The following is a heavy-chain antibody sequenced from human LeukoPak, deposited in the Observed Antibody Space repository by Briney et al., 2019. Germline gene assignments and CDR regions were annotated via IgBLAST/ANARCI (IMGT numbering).Heavy chain of an antibody. Sequence: SETLSLTCTVSGGSTRSYYWSWIRQPPGKGLEWIGYIYYSGSTNYNPSLKSRVTISVDTSKNQFSLKLSSVTAADTAVYYCARIYYYGSEYYFDYGGQGTLVTVSS. CDR1: GGSTRSYY. V-gene: IGHV4-59*01. CDR3: ARIYYYGSEYYFDY. D-gene: IGHD3-10*01. CDR2: IYYSGST. J-gene: IGHJ4*02.